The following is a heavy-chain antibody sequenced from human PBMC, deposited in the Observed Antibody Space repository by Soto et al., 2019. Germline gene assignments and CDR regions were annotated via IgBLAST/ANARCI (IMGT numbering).Heavy chain of an antibody. CDR2: ISAYNGNT. J-gene: IGHJ6*02. D-gene: IGHD6-13*01. V-gene: IGHV1-18*01. Sequence: ASVKVSCKASGYTFTSYGISWVRQAPGQGLEWMGWISAYNGNTNYAQKLQGRVTMTTDTSTSTAYMELRSLRSDDTAVYYCARINIAAAGLPPDYYYGMDVWGQGTTVTVSS. CDR1: GYTFTSYG. CDR3: ARINIAAAGLPPDYYYGMDV.